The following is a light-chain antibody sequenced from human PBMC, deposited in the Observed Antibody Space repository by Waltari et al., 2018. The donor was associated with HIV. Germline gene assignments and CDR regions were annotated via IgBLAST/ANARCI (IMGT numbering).Light chain of an antibody. CDR1: QTVTSNY. J-gene: IGKJ5*01. V-gene: IGKV3-20*01. Sequence: PGERATLSCRASQTVTSNYLAWYQQKPGQAPRLLIYGASSRATGIPDRFSGSGSGTDFTLSISRLEPEDFAVYYCQQYGSSSITFGQGTRLDIK. CDR2: GAS. CDR3: QQYGSSSIT.